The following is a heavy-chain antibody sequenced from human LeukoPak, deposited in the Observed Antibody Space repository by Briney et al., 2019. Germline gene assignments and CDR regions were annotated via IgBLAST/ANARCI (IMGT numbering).Heavy chain of an antibody. V-gene: IGHV4-4*07. CDR3: ARSWSGGVTAADI. CDR1: GGSMTNHY. J-gene: IGHJ3*02. CDR2: LSTSGTRGTT. Sequence: SETPSLTCTVSGGSMTNHYWTWIRQPAGRGLEWIGRLSTSGTRGTTAYNPSLKSRVAMSLDTFKNQFSLKMTSVTAADAAVYYCARSWSGGVTAADIWGQGTKVTVSS. D-gene: IGHD3-16*01.